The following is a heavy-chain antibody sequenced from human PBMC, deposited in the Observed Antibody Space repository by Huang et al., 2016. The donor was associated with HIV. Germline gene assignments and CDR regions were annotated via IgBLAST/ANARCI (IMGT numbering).Heavy chain of an antibody. V-gene: IGHV3-48*01. CDR2: SNSGSTTI. CDR1: GFTLTRYY. D-gene: IGHD5-18*01. J-gene: IGHJ4*01. Sequence: QLVESGGGLVQPGGSLGLSCAASGFTLTRYYMNWVRQAPGKGREWVSYSNSGSTTIHYADSVKGRLTISRDDDKKSVYRKMNSLRADDTAIYYCARVAYSYGMHWGHGSLVIVSS. CDR3: ARVAYSYGMH.